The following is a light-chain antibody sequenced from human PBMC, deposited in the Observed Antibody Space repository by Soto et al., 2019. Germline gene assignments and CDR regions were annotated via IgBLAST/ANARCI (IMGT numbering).Light chain of an antibody. Sequence: EIVMTQSPATLYVSPGERATLSCRASQSIANRLAWYQQKPGQAPRLLIYGASTRATGVPARFSGSGSGTEFTLTISSLQSEDFAVYYCQQYNNWLALTFGGGTKVEIK. V-gene: IGKV3-15*01. CDR1: QSIANR. CDR2: GAS. CDR3: QQYNNWLALT. J-gene: IGKJ4*01.